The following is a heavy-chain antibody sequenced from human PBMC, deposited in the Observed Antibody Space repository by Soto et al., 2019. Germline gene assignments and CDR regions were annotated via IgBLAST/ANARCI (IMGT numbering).Heavy chain of an antibody. CDR3: AKGSSAGRPYYFDY. J-gene: IGHJ4*02. CDR2: ISGSSDGT. Sequence: EVEVLESGGGLVQPGGSMRLSCAGSGFTFSNYVMSWVRQGQGKGLEWVSAISGSSDGTYYLDAVKGRFTISRDNSKNTRYLEMRGLSAEDTAIYYCAKGSSAGRPYYFDYWCQGTLVTVSS. D-gene: IGHD3-10*01. CDR1: GFTFSNYV. V-gene: IGHV3-23*01.